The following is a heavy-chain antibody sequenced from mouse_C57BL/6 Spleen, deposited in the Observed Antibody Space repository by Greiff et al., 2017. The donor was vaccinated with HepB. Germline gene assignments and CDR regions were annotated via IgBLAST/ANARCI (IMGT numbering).Heavy chain of an antibody. CDR1: GYAFSSYW. Sequence: QVQLQQSGAELVKPGASVKISCKASGYAFSSYWMNWVKQRPGKGLEWIGQIYPGDGDTNYNGKFKGKATLTADKSSSTAYMQLSSLTSEDSAVYFCARSGDYDDGFDYWGQGTTPTVSS. J-gene: IGHJ2*01. CDR3: ARSGDYDDGFDY. D-gene: IGHD2-4*01. V-gene: IGHV1-80*01. CDR2: IYPGDGDT.